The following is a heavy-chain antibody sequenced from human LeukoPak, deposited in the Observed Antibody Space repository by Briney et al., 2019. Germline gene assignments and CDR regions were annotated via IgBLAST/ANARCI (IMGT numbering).Heavy chain of an antibody. D-gene: IGHD3-10*01. V-gene: IGHV4-34*01. CDR3: ARDRIGVTN. CDR2: INHSGST. Sequence: PSETLSLTCAVYGGSFSGYYWSWIRQPPGKGLEWIGEINHSGSTNYNPSLKSRVTISVDTSKNQFSLKLSSVTAADTAVYYCARDRIGVTNWGQGTLVTVSS. CDR1: GGSFSGYY. J-gene: IGHJ4*02.